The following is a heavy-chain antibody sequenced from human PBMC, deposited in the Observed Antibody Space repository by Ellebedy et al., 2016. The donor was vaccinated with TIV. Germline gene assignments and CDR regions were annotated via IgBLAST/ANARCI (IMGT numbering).Heavy chain of an antibody. CDR1: GFTFSSYS. D-gene: IGHD4-11*01. Sequence: GESLKISCAASGFTFSSYSMNWVRQAPGKELEWVSSISSSSSYIYYADSVKGRFTISRDNAKNSLYLQMNSLRAEDTAVYYCASSDYSNHNWFDPWGQGTLVTVSS. CDR3: ASSDYSNHNWFDP. CDR2: ISSSSSYI. V-gene: IGHV3-21*01. J-gene: IGHJ5*02.